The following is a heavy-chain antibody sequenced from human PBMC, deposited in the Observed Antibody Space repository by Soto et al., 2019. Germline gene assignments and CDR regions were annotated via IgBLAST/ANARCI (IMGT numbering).Heavy chain of an antibody. D-gene: IGHD2-21*02. CDR3: ASPIWRVTTPNWFDP. CDR2: IYSTGST. V-gene: IGHV4-39*01. CDR1: GGSISTRGYY. Sequence: SETLSLTGTVSGGSISTRGYYWGWIRQPPGKGLEWIGSIYSTGSTYYNPSLKSRVTISVDTSKNQFSLKLTSVTAADTAVYYCASPIWRVTTPNWFDPWVQGTLVTVS. J-gene: IGHJ5*02.